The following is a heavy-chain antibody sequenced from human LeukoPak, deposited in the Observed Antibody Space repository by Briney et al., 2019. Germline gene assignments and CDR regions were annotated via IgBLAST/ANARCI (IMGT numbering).Heavy chain of an antibody. V-gene: IGHV3-23*01. D-gene: IGHD3-9*01. CDR1: GFTFTSYA. CDR2: ISGGGGST. J-gene: IGHJ4*02. Sequence: GGSLRLSCAASGFTFTSYAMNWVRQAPGKGLEWVSGISGGGGSTYYADSVTSRFNISRENSNKNLHLQMKSLRGEGTAVYYCAKASHYDVLTCRYSARLWYFDYWGQGTLVTVSS. CDR3: AKASHYDVLTCRYSARLWYFDY.